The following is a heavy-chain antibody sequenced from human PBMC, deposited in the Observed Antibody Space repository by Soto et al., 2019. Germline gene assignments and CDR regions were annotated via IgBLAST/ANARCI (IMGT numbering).Heavy chain of an antibody. CDR1: VFTFIDHY. J-gene: IGHJ4*02. V-gene: IGHV3-72*01. CDR3: VRVRGGDTYHCDY. CDR2: TRDKTHSCTP. Sequence: PGGALRLSCAASVFTFIDHYTEWVRQAPGNGLEWVGRTRDKTHSCTPECAASVKARFTTARGHSKCSLYLKMKSLKTEDPDVYYCVRVRGGDTYHCDYCGQGVLVTV. D-gene: IGHD3-10*01.